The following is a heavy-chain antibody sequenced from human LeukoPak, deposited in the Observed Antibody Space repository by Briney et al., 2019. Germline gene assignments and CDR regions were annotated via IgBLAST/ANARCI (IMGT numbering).Heavy chain of an antibody. V-gene: IGHV3-30*02. Sequence: PGGSLRLSCAASGFVFGDYGMHWVRQAPGKGLEWVAFIRYDGSNKYYADSVKGRFTISRDNSKNTLYLQMNSLRAEDTAVYFCVKVTPPFDYWGQGTLVTVSS. J-gene: IGHJ4*02. D-gene: IGHD2-21*02. CDR1: GFVFGDYG. CDR3: VKVTPPFDY. CDR2: IRYDGSNK.